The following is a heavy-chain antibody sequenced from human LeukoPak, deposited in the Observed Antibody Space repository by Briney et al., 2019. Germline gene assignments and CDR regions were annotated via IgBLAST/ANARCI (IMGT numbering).Heavy chain of an antibody. J-gene: IGHJ4*02. V-gene: IGHV1-69*01. D-gene: IGHD2-2*01. CDR1: GGTFSSYA. CDR2: IIPIFGTA. CDR3: AVNPTYCSSTSCYVGTY. Sequence: SVKVSCKASGGTFSSYAISWVRQAPGQGLEWMGGIIPIFGTANYAQKFQGRVTITADESTSTAYMELSSLRSEDTAVYYCAVNPTYCSSTSCYVGTYWGQGTLVIVSS.